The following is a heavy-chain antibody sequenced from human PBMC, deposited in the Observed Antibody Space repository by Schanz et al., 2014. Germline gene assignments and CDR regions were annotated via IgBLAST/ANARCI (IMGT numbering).Heavy chain of an antibody. CDR1: GYSFIGHF. CDR3: ARDVPRPYRGYDLQFYYFGMDV. J-gene: IGHJ6*02. D-gene: IGHD5-12*01. V-gene: IGHV1-18*04. CDR2: ISAYNDNT. Sequence: QVQLVQSGAEVKEPGASVKVSCLASGYSFIGHFLHWMRQAPGQGLEWMGWISAYNDNTNYTQKLQGRVTITTDTSTNTAYMELRSLRSDDTAVYYCARDVPRPYRGYDLQFYYFGMDVWGQGTTVTVS.